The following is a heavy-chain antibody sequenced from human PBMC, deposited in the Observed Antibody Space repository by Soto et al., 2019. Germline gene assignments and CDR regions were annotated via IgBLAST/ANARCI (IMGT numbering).Heavy chain of an antibody. CDR1: GFTFSSYG. CDR3: AKGRDDDSSGYYTAFDY. J-gene: IGHJ4*02. D-gene: IGHD3-22*01. Sequence: GGSLRLSCAASGFTFSSYGMHWVRQAPGKGLEWVAVISYDGSNKYYADSVKGRFTISRDNSKNTLYLQMNSLRAEDTAVYYCAKGRDDDSSGYYTAFDYWGQGTLVTVSS. CDR2: ISYDGSNK. V-gene: IGHV3-30*18.